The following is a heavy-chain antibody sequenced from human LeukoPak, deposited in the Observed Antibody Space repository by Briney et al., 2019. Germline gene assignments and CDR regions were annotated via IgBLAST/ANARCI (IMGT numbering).Heavy chain of an antibody. D-gene: IGHD5-18*01. CDR2: INHSGST. J-gene: IGHJ6*04. CDR3: ARGGYRVYGMDV. CDR1: GGSFSGYY. Sequence: SETLSLTCAVYGGSFSGYYWSWIRQPPGKGLEWIGEINHSGSTNYNPSLKSRVTISVDTSKNQLSLKLSSVTAADTAVYYCARGGYRVYGMDVWGKGTTVTVSS. V-gene: IGHV4-34*01.